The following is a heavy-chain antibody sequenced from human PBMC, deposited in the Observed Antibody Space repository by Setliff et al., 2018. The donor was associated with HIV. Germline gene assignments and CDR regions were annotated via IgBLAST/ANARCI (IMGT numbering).Heavy chain of an antibody. CDR1: GYIFIRYY. Sequence: ASVKVSCTTSGYIFIRYYIFWVRQAPGQGLEWMGNINPHTGVTRYAEKFQGRVTMTRDTSISTIYMELSRLRSDDTAVYYCARDVRDGFEEWFSTLDDGMDVWGQRTTVTVSS. D-gene: IGHD3-3*01. CDR2: INPHTGVT. J-gene: IGHJ6*02. CDR3: ARDVRDGFEEWFSTLDDGMDV. V-gene: IGHV1-2*02.